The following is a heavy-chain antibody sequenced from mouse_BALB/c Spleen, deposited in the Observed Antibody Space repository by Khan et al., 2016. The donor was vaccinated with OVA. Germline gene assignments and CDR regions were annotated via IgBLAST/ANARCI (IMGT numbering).Heavy chain of an antibody. V-gene: IGHV5-9*02. CDR2: ISSTGTYT. J-gene: IGHJ3*01. Sequence: EVELVESGGGLVKPGGSLKLSCEVSGFAFNSYDMSWVRQTPEKRLEWVATISSTGTYTYYPDSVKGRFTISRDTARNTLYLQKSSLRSEDTALYYGTRPSYYGNPWFTYWGQGTLVTVSA. CDR1: GFAFNSYD. CDR3: TRPSYYGNPWFTY. D-gene: IGHD2-10*01.